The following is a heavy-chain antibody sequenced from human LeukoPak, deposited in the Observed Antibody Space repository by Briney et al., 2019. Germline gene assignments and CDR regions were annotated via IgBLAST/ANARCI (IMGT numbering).Heavy chain of an antibody. CDR3: ARDWTYCFDY. Sequence: GGSLRLSCSVSGFTFSGYTMNWVRQAPGKGLEWVSYIGSSGSTKYYADSVKGRFTISRDNAKNSLYLQMNSLRDEDTAVYYCARDWTYCFDYWGQGTLVTVSS. J-gene: IGHJ4*02. CDR1: GFTFSGYT. V-gene: IGHV3-48*02. D-gene: IGHD1-1*01. CDR2: IGSSGSTK.